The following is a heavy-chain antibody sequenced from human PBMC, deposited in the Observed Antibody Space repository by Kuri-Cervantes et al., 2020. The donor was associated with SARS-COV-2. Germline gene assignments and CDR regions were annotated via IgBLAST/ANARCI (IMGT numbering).Heavy chain of an antibody. D-gene: IGHD5-18*01. Sequence: LSLTCAASGFTFSSYGMHWVRQAPGKGLEWVVVISYDGSNKYYADSVKGRFTISRDNSKNTLYLQMNSLRAEDTAAYYCAKEYSYGLLTLDYWGQGTLVTVSS. J-gene: IGHJ4*02. CDR1: GFTFSSYG. CDR2: ISYDGSNK. CDR3: AKEYSYGLLTLDY. V-gene: IGHV3-30*18.